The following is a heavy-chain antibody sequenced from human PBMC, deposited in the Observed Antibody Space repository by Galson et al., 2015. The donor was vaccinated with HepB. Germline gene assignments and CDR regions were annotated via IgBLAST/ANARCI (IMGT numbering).Heavy chain of an antibody. CDR3: ARTVGVAARLPFDY. CDR2: IIPILGIA. V-gene: IGHV1-69*04. D-gene: IGHD6-6*01. Sequence: SVKVSCKASGGTFSSYAISWVRQAPGQGLERMGRIIPILGIANYAQKFQGRVTITADKSTSTAYMELSSLRSEDTAVYYCARTVGVAARLPFDYWGQGTLVTVSS. J-gene: IGHJ4*02. CDR1: GGTFSSYA.